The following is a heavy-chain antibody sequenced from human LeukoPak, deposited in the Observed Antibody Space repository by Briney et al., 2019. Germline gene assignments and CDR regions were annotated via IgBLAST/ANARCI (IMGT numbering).Heavy chain of an antibody. V-gene: IGHV3-23*01. CDR1: GFTFSSYA. CDR3: ARRSGVAVAGAFDY. J-gene: IGHJ4*02. Sequence: GSLRLSCAASGFTFSSYAMSWVRQAPGKGLEWVSAISGSGGSTYYADSVKGRFTISRDSSKNTLYLQMNSLRAEDTAVYFCARRSGVAVAGAFDYWGQGTLVTVSS. CDR2: ISGSGGST. D-gene: IGHD6-19*01.